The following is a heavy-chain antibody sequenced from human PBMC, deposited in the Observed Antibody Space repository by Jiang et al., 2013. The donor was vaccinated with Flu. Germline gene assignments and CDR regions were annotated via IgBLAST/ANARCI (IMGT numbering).Heavy chain of an antibody. D-gene: IGHD3/OR15-3a*01. CDR1: GASISSGNYY. J-gene: IGHJ4*02. CDR2: IYSGGST. V-gene: IGHV4-61*02. CDR3: ATEGRDWSLSLDY. Sequence: GPGLVKPSQTLSLTCTVSGASISSGNYYWSWIRQPAGKGLEWIGRIYSGGSTNYNPSLKSRVTISRDTSKNQFSLTLTSVTAADTAMYYCATEGRDWSLSLDYWGQGTLVTVSS.